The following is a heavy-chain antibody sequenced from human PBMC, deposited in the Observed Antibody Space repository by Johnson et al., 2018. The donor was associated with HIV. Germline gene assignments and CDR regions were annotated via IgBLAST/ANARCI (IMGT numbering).Heavy chain of an antibody. CDR1: GFTFSSYG. Sequence: QVQLVESGGGVVQPGGSLRLSCAASGFTFSSYGMHWVRQAPGKGLEWVAFIRYDGSNKYYADSVKGRFTISRDNSKNTLYLQINRLRPEDTAWYYCAKDIYGYDAFDIWGQGTMVTVS. CDR3: AKDIYGYDAFDI. J-gene: IGHJ3*02. D-gene: IGHD5-24*01. CDR2: IRYDGSNK. V-gene: IGHV3-30*02.